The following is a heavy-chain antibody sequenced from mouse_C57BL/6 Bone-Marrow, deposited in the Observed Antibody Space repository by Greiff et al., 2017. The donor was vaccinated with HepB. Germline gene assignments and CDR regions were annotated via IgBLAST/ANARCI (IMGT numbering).Heavy chain of an antibody. J-gene: IGHJ1*03. CDR1: GYTFTSYW. CDR2: IYPGSGST. CDR3: ARAPPYYGSSYWYFDV. Sequence: QVQLQQPGAELVKPGASVKMSCKASGYTFTSYWITWVKQRPGQGLEWIGDIYPGSGSTNYNEKFKSKATLTVDKSSSTAYMQLSSLTSEDSAVYYCARAPPYYGSSYWYFDVWGTGTTVTVSS. V-gene: IGHV1-55*01. D-gene: IGHD1-1*01.